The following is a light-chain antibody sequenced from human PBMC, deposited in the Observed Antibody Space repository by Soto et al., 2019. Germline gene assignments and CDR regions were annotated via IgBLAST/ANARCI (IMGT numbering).Light chain of an antibody. CDR3: QQRSNWPLT. Sequence: EIVLTQSPATLSLSPGERATLSCRASQSVSSSLAWYQQRPGQAPRLLIYAASNRATGIPARFSGSGSGADFTLTISSLEPEDFAIYYCQQRSNWPLTFGGGTKVDIK. J-gene: IGKJ4*01. CDR2: AAS. V-gene: IGKV3-11*01. CDR1: QSVSSS.